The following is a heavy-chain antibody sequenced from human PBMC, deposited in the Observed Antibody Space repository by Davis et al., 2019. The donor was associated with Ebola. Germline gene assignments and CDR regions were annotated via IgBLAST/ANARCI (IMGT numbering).Heavy chain of an antibody. CDR1: GYTFTSYG. CDR2: INAGNGNT. J-gene: IGHJ5*02. D-gene: IGHD2-15*01. Sequence: ASVKVSCKASGYTFTSYGISWVRQAPGQRLEWMGWINAGNGNTKYSQKFQGRVTITRDTSASTAYMELSSLRSEDTAVYYCAREGYCSGGSCSRGRLSPWGQGTLVTVSS. CDR3: AREGYCSGGSCSRGRLSP. V-gene: IGHV1-3*01.